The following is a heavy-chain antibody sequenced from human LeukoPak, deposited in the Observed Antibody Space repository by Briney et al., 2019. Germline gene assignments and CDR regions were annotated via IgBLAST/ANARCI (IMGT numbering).Heavy chain of an antibody. CDR2: IYYSGNT. J-gene: IGHJ6*03. D-gene: IGHD3-10*01. V-gene: IGHV4-39*01. CDR3: ARHVHGSGNYYMDV. CDR1: VGSISSSSYY. Sequence: PSETLSLTCTVSVGSISSSSYYWGWIRQPPGKGLEWIAKIYYSGNTYYNPSLKSRATISVDTSKNQFSLKLTSVTAADTAVYYCARHVHGSGNYYMDVWGKGTTVTVSS.